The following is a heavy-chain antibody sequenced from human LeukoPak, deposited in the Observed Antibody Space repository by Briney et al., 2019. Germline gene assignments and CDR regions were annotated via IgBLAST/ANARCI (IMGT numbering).Heavy chain of an antibody. CDR3: ARVSPLGTQDAFDI. V-gene: IGHV1-2*02. CDR1: GYTFTGYY. J-gene: IGHJ3*02. D-gene: IGHD3-10*01. CDR2: INPNSGGT. Sequence: ASVKVSCKASGYTFTGYYMHWVRQAPGQGLEWKGWINPNSGGTNYAQKFQGRVTMTRDTSISTAYMELSRLRSDDTAVYYCARVSPLGTQDAFDIWGQGTMVTVSS.